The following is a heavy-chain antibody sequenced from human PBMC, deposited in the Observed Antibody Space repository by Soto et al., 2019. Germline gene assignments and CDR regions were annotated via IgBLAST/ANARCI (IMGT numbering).Heavy chain of an antibody. CDR1: GDNVSSDSAG. CDR3: ARDESYPYYFDY. V-gene: IGHV6-1*01. D-gene: IGHD3-10*01. J-gene: IGHJ4*02. CDR2: TYFRSKWPT. Sequence: SQTLSLTCVISGDNVSSDSAGWNWIRQSPSRGLEWLGRTYFRSKWPTKYAVSLKSRITLKSDTSKNQFSLQLTSVTPADTAVYFCARDESYPYYFDYWGQGILVTVSS.